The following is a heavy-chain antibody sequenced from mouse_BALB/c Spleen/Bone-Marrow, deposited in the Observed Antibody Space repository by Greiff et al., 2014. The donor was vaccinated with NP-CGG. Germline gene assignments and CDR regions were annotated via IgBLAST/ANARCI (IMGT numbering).Heavy chain of an antibody. V-gene: IGHV1-18*01. CDR3: ARRDYYDYAWFAY. CDR2: INPYNGGT. CDR1: GYSFTGYT. D-gene: IGHD2-4*01. J-gene: IGHJ3*01. Sequence: EVQLQQSGPALVKPGASMKISCKASGYSFTGYTMNWVKQSHGKILEWIGLINPYNGGTTYNQKFKGKATLTVDKSSSTAYMELLSLTSEDSAVYYCARRDYYDYAWFAYWGQGTLVTVSA.